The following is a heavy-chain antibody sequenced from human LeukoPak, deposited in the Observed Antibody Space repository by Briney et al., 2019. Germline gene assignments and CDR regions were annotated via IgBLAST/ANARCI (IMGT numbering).Heavy chain of an antibody. Sequence: PGGSLRLSCAASGFTFGSYGMSWVRQAPGKGLGWVAGISDSGGSTNYADSVKGRFTISRDNPKNTLYLQMNSLRAEDTAVYFCAKRGVVIRVILVGFHKEAYYFDSWGQGALVTVSS. CDR3: AKRGVVIRVILVGFHKEAYYFDS. CDR1: GFTFGSYG. CDR2: ISDSGGST. J-gene: IGHJ4*02. V-gene: IGHV3-23*01. D-gene: IGHD3-22*01.